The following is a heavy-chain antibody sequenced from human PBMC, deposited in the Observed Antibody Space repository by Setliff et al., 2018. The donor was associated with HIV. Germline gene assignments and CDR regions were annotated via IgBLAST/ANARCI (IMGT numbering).Heavy chain of an antibody. V-gene: IGHV1-18*04. D-gene: IGHD1-26*01. J-gene: IGHJ4*02. CDR1: GGTFINFG. Sequence: ASVKVSCKASGGTFINFGITWVRQAPGQGLEWVGYISGYNGNTKYAQKFQGRVTLTTDESTSTAYMELTALRSDDTAIYYCARGRGQWAVREYFDQWGQGTPVTVSS. CDR2: ISGYNGNT. CDR3: ARGRGQWAVREYFDQ.